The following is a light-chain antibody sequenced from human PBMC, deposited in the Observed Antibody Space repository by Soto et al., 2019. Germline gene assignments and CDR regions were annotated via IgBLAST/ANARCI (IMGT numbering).Light chain of an antibody. CDR3: QQYGSSPLIT. CDR2: GAS. Sequence: EIVLTQSPGTLSLSPGERHTLSCRASQSVDSNYLAWSQQKPGQAPRILIFGASGRATGIPDRFSGSGSGTDFTLTISRLEPEDFAVYYCQQYGSSPLITFGRGTRLEIK. J-gene: IGKJ5*01. V-gene: IGKV3-20*01. CDR1: QSVDSNY.